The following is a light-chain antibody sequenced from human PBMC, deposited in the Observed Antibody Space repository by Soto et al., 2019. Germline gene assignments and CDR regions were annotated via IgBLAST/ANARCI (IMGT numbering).Light chain of an antibody. V-gene: IGKV3-20*01. J-gene: IGKJ1*01. CDR1: QSVSSSY. CDR3: QQYGSSPVT. Sequence: EIVLTQSPGPLSLSPGARDTLSCRASQSVSSSYLAWYQRKPGQAPRLLIYGASSRATGIPDRFRGSGSGTDFTLSISRREPEDFAVYYCQQYGSSPVTFGQGTKVEIK. CDR2: GAS.